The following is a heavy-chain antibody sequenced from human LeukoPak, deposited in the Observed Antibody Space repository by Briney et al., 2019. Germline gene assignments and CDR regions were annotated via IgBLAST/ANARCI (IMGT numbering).Heavy chain of an antibody. J-gene: IGHJ4*02. CDR1: GGTFSSYA. D-gene: IGHD3-10*01. Sequence: SVKVSCKASGGTFSSYAISWVRQAPGQGLEWMGGIIPIFGTANYAQKFQGRVTITADESTSTAYMELSSLRSEDTAVYYCARSSTMVRGVFDYWGQGTLVTVSS. CDR2: IIPIFGTA. CDR3: ARSSTMVRGVFDY. V-gene: IGHV1-69*13.